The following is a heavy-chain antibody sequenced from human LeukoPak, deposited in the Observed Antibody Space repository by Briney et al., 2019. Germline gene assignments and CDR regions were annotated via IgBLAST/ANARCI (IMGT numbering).Heavy chain of an antibody. J-gene: IGHJ4*02. CDR1: GFTFSSYG. CDR3: AKAEGYDILTGLDY. CDR2: IWYDGTRE. Sequence: SGGSLRLSCVASGFTFSSYGMRWVRQAPGKGLETVALIWYDGTRENYADSVKGRFTISRDDSKNTLYLQMNSLRTEDTAVYYCAKAEGYDILTGLDYWGQGTLVTVSS. D-gene: IGHD3-9*01. V-gene: IGHV3-33*06.